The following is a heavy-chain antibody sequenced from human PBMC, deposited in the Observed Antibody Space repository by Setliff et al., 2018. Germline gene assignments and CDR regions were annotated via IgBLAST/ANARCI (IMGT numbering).Heavy chain of an antibody. CDR3: ARAGAFGRLDV. V-gene: IGHV3-48*01. D-gene: IGHD3-10*01. Sequence: HPGGSLRLSCATSGFTFSNFGMNWVRQAPGKGLEWLSYISSSSSTTYYADSVKGRFTISRDNAKNSLYLQMNSLRADDTAVYSCARAGAFGRLDVWGQGTTVTVSS. CDR2: ISSSSSTT. CDR1: GFTFSNFG. J-gene: IGHJ6*02.